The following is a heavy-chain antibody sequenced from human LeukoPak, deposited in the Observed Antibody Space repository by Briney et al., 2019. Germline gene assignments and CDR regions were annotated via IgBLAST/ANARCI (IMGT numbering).Heavy chain of an antibody. CDR1: GFTFDDYA. CDR3: AGGGDFDY. D-gene: IGHD3-16*01. V-gene: IGHV3-9*01. CDR2: ISWNSGSI. Sequence: GGSLRLSCAASGFTFDDYAMHWVRQAPGKGLEWVSGISWNSGSIGYADSMKGRFTISRDNAKNSLYLQMNSLRAEDTAVYFCAGGGDFDYWGQGILVTVSA. J-gene: IGHJ4*02.